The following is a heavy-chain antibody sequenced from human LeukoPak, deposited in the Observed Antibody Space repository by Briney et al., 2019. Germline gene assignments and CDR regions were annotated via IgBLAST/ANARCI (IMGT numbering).Heavy chain of an antibody. J-gene: IGHJ4*02. CDR1: GLTFSSYA. Sequence: EPGGSLRLSCAASGLTFSSYAMSWVRQAPGKGLEWVAVIWYDGSNKYYADSVKGRFTISRDNSKNTLYLQMNSLRAEDTAVYYCARGPVRGGLDYWGQGTLVTVSS. V-gene: IGHV3-33*08. CDR2: IWYDGSNK. D-gene: IGHD3-10*01. CDR3: ARGPVRGGLDY.